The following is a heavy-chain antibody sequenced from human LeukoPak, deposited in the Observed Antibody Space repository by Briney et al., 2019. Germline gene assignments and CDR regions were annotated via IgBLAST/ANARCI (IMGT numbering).Heavy chain of an antibody. CDR2: IYYSGST. D-gene: IGHD3-10*01. J-gene: IGHJ4*02. CDR1: GGSISSGGYY. V-gene: IGHV4-31*03. Sequence: SQTLSLTCTVSGGSISSGGYYWSWIRQHPGKGLEWIGYIYYSGSTYYNPSLKSRVTISVDTSKNQFSLKLSSVTAADTAVYYCARVYFSTVRGKDLYYFGYWGQGTLVTVSS. CDR3: ARVYFSTVRGKDLYYFGY.